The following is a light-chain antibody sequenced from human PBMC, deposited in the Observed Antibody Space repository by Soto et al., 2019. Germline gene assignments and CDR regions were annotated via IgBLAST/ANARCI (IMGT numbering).Light chain of an antibody. CDR3: QQHGISHIT. Sequence: ESVLTQSAGTLSLSPGERATLSFRASQSITTGYLAWYQQKPGQAPRLLMYGVSTRATGIPDRFSGSGSGTDFTLTISRLEPEDFAVYYCQQHGISHITFGQGTRLEIK. J-gene: IGKJ5*01. V-gene: IGKV3-20*01. CDR1: QSITTGY. CDR2: GVS.